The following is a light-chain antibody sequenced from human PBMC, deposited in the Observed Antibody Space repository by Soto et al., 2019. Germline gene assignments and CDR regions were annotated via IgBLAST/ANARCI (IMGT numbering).Light chain of an antibody. CDR1: SSDVGGYNY. V-gene: IGLV2-11*01. CDR3: AAWDNNLRGVM. CDR2: DVS. J-gene: IGLJ3*02. Sequence: QSALTQPRSVSGSPGQSVTISCTGTSSDVGGYNYVSWYQQHPGKAPKLMIYDVSKRPSGVPDRFSGSKSGNTASLTISGLRSEDEADYYCAAWDNNLRGVMFGGGTKVTV.